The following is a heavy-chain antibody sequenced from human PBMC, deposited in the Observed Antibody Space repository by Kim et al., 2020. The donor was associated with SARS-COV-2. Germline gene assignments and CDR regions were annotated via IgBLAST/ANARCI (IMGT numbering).Heavy chain of an antibody. CDR3: ARDSRVHYDFWSGQSPYGMDV. CDR1: GFTFSSYS. D-gene: IGHD3-3*01. Sequence: GGSLRLSCAASGFTFSSYSMNWVRQAPGKGLEWVSSISSSSSYIYYADSVKGRFTISRDNAKNSLYLQMNSLRAEDTAVYYCARDSRVHYDFWSGQSPYGMDVWGQGTTVTVSS. J-gene: IGHJ6*02. CDR2: ISSSSSYI. V-gene: IGHV3-21*01.